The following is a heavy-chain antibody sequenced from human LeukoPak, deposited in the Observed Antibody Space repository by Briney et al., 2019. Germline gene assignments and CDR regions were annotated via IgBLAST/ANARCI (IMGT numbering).Heavy chain of an antibody. Sequence: PGGSLRLSCAASGFTFSSYAMHWVRQAPGKGLEWVAAISYDGSNKYYADSVKGRFTISRDNSKNTLYLQMNSLRAEDTAVYYCPKGLLYGAPSASFEDYWGQGTLVTVSS. CDR1: GFTFSSYA. V-gene: IGHV3-30*04. D-gene: IGHD4-17*01. J-gene: IGHJ4*02. CDR3: PKGLLYGAPSASFEDY. CDR2: ISYDGSNK.